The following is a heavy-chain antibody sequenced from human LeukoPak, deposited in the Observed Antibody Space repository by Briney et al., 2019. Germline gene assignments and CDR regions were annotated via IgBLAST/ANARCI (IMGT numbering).Heavy chain of an antibody. CDR2: IYYSGST. J-gene: IGHJ4*02. CDR3: ARRAYDSSGYTLDY. CDR1: GGSISSGGYY. Sequence: PSETLSLTCTVSGGSISSGGYYWSWIRQHPGKGLEWIGYIYYSGSTYYNPSLKSRVTISVDTSKNQFSLKLSSVTAADTAVYYCARRAYDSSGYTLDYWGQGTLVTVSS. D-gene: IGHD3-22*01. V-gene: IGHV4-31*03.